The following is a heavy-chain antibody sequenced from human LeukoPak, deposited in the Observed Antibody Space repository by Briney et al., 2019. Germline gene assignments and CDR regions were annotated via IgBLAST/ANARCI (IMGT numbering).Heavy chain of an antibody. CDR2: INPNSGGT. CDR1: GYTFTGYS. J-gene: IGHJ4*02. D-gene: IGHD3-10*01. Sequence: ASVKVSCKASGYTFTGYSMHWVRQAPGQGLEWLGWINPNSGGTNFAQKFQGRVTITRDTSISTAYMELSRLRSDDTAVYYCARDAKYYVSGSFPYWGQGTLVTVSS. CDR3: ARDAKYYVSGSFPY. V-gene: IGHV1-2*02.